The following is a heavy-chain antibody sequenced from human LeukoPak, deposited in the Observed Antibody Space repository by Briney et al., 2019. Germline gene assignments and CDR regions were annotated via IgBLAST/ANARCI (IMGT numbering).Heavy chain of an antibody. D-gene: IGHD2-15*01. CDR3: ASEYCSGGSCYLRYYYGMDV. J-gene: IGHJ6*02. CDR1: GYTFTSYY. CDR2: INPSGGST. V-gene: IGHV1-46*01. Sequence: ASVKVSCKASGYTFTSYYMHWVRQAPGQGFEWMGIINPSGGSTSYAQKFQGRVTMTRDTSTSTVYMELSSLRSEDTAVYYCASEYCSGGSCYLRYYYGMDVWGQGTTVTVSS.